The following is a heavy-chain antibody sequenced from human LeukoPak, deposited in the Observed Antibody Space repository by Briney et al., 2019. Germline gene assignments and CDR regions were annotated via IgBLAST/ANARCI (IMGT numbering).Heavy chain of an antibody. CDR3: AREAVAGIDY. V-gene: IGHV3-48*04. CDR2: ISSSSSTI. J-gene: IGHJ4*02. CDR1: GFTVSSNY. Sequence: GGSLRLSCAASGFTVSSNYMSWVRQAPGKGLEWVSYISSSSSTIYYADSVKGRFTISRDNAKNSLYLQMNSLRAEDTAVYYCAREAVAGIDYWGQGTPVTVSS. D-gene: IGHD6-19*01.